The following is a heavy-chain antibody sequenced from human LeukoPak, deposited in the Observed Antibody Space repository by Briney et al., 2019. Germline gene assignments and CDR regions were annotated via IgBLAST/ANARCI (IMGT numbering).Heavy chain of an antibody. CDR2: FYHSGST. CDR3: ARDSSAHFDY. CDR1: GGSISSYY. J-gene: IGHJ4*02. Sequence: PSETLSLTCTVSGGSISSYYWSWIRQPPGKGLEWIGYFYHSGSTDYNPSLKSRVTISVDTSKNQFSLNLSSVTAADTAVYYCARDSSAHFDYWGQGTLVTVSS. V-gene: IGHV4-59*12.